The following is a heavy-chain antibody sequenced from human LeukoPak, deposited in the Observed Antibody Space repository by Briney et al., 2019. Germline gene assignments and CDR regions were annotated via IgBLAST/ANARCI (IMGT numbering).Heavy chain of an antibody. CDR1: GFTLSSFW. CDR2: IKKDGSEK. D-gene: IGHD6-6*01. Sequence: GGSLRLSCAASGFTLSSFWMSWVRQAPGKGLEWVANIKKDGSEKYYVDSVKGRFTISRDNAKNSLFLQMNSLRAEDTAVYYCARVSSSTYYYYYYGMDVWGQGTTVTVSS. V-gene: IGHV3-7*01. J-gene: IGHJ6*02. CDR3: ARVSSSTYYYYYYGMDV.